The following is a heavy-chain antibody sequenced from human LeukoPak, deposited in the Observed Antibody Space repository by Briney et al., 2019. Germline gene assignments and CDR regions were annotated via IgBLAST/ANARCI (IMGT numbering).Heavy chain of an antibody. CDR2: VSFDGSRK. V-gene: IGHV3-30-3*01. CDR3: ARVLVGGTNWFDP. CDR1: GFTFSSYA. D-gene: IGHD1-26*01. Sequence: GGSLRLSCAASGFTFSSYALHWVRQAPGKGLEWVAVVSFDGSRKYYADSVKGRFTISRDNSKNTLYLQMNSLRIEDTAVFYCARVLVGGTNWFDPWGQGTLVTVSS. J-gene: IGHJ5*02.